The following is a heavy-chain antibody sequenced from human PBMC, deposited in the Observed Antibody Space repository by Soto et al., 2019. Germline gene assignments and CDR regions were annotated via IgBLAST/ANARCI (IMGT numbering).Heavy chain of an antibody. D-gene: IGHD6-25*01. J-gene: IGHJ6*02. CDR3: ARGSRVKIPAASGRDYYYHGLDV. V-gene: IGHV4-34*01. CDR1: GGSFSGYY. Sequence: QVQLQQWGAGLLKPSETLSLTCAVYGGSFSGYYWSWIRQPPGKGLEWIGEINHRGSTNYNPSLKRRVTISVDTSKNHCSLELNSVTAADTAVYYCARGSRVKIPAASGRDYYYHGLDVWGQGTAVTVSS. CDR2: INHRGST.